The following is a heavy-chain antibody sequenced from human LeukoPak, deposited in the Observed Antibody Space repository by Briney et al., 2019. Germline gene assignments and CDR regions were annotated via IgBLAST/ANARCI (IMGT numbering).Heavy chain of an antibody. Sequence: PSETLSLTCTVSGGSISSGGYYWSWIRQPPGKGLEWIGYIYHSGSTYYNPSLKSRVTISVDRSKNQFSLKLSSVTAADTAVYYCARDGGRWLQLGLDYWGQGTLVTVSS. CDR2: IYHSGST. CDR3: ARDGGRWLQLGLDY. CDR1: GGSISSGGYY. V-gene: IGHV4-30-2*01. D-gene: IGHD5-24*01. J-gene: IGHJ4*02.